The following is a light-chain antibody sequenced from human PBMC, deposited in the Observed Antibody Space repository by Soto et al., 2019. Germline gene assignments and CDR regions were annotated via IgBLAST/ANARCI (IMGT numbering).Light chain of an antibody. V-gene: IGKV1-39*01. J-gene: IGKJ1*01. CDR3: QQSYTWT. Sequence: DIQMTQSPSSLSASVGDRVTITCRASQSISSYLNWYQQKPGKAPKLLIYAASSLQSGVPSRFSGSGSGTVFTLTISSLQPEDFETYYCQQSYTWTFGQGTKVEIK. CDR1: QSISSY. CDR2: AAS.